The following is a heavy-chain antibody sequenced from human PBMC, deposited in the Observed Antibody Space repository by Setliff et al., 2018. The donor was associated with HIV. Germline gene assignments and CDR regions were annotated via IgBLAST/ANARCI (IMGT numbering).Heavy chain of an antibody. CDR2: VSGSGGGT. J-gene: IGHJ4*02. V-gene: IGHV3-23*01. Sequence: PGGSLRLSCAASGFTFSSYAMSWVRQAPGKGLEWVSTVSGSGGGTYYSDSVKGRFTISRDNSKNTLFLQMNSLRAEDTAVYYCAKDLGYYYGSGSSYYFDSWGQGTLVTVSS. D-gene: IGHD3-10*01. CDR3: AKDLGYYYGSGSSYYFDS. CDR1: GFTFSSYA.